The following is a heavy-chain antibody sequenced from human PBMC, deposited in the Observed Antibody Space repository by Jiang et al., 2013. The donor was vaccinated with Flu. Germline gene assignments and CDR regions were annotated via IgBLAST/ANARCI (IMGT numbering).Heavy chain of an antibody. CDR3: ARHALGSSGWHYFDD. J-gene: IGHJ4*02. D-gene: IGHD6-25*01. V-gene: IGHV5-10-1*01. CDR2: IDPRSSYT. Sequence: GAEVKKPGESLTLSCKTSGYSFTNYWITWVRQMPGKGLEWMGRIDPRSSYTSYSPSFQGHVTLTVDKSITTAYLQWSSLEASDTAMYYCARHALGSSGWHYFDDWGQGTLVTVSS. CDR1: GYSFTNYW.